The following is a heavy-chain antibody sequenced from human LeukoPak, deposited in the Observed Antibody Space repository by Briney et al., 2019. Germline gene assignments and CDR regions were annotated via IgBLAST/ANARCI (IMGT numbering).Heavy chain of an antibody. CDR2: IIPIFGTA. CDR1: GGTFSSYA. Sequence: GASVKVSCKASGGTFSSYAISWVRQAPGQGLEWMGGIIPIFGTANYAQKFQGRVTITADESTSTAYMELSSLRSEDTAVYYCARGCSKSDYITMVRGACYMDVWGKGTTVTVSS. J-gene: IGHJ6*03. CDR3: ARGCSKSDYITMVRGACYMDV. V-gene: IGHV1-69*13. D-gene: IGHD3-10*01.